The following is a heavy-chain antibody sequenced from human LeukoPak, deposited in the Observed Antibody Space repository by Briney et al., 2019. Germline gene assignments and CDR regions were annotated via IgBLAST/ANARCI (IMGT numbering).Heavy chain of an antibody. V-gene: IGHV3-23*01. CDR3: AKDRSIGTYYTFDH. CDR2: ISGSDGTT. D-gene: IGHD1-26*01. J-gene: IGHJ4*02. Sequence: GGSLRLSCAASGFPFNNYGMNWVRQTPEKGLEWISSISGSDGTTYYADSVKGRFTVSGDNSKNTLYLQMSSLTAADTAVYYCAKDRSIGTYYTFDHWGQGTLVTVSS. CDR1: GFPFNNYG.